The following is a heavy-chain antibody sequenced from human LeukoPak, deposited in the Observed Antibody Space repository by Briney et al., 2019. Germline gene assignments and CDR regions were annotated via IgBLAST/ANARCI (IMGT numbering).Heavy chain of an antibody. V-gene: IGHV3-49*04. D-gene: IGHD3-3*01. CDR1: GFTFGDYA. J-gene: IGHJ4*02. Sequence: PGRSLRLSCTASGFTFGDYAMSWVRQAPGKGLEWVGFIRSKAYGGTTEYAASVKGRFTISRDDSKSIAYLQMNSLKTEDTAVYYCTRVGVVKGYDFWRGYFPPYYFDYWGQGTLVTVSS. CDR3: TRVGVVKGYDFWRGYFPPYYFDY. CDR2: IRSKAYGGTT.